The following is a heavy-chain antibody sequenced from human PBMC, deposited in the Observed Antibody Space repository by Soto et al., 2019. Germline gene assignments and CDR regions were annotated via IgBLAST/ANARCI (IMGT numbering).Heavy chain of an antibody. J-gene: IGHJ5*02. CDR1: GGTFSSYA. CDR3: AIFQFYDILTGYFFWLDP. CDR2: IIPIFGTA. Sequence: SVKVSCKASGGTFSSYAISWVRQAPGQGLEWMGGIIPIFGTANYAQKFQGRVTITADESTSTAYMELSSLRSEDTAVFYCAIFQFYDILTGYFFWLDPWGQGTLVTVSS. V-gene: IGHV1-69*13. D-gene: IGHD3-9*01.